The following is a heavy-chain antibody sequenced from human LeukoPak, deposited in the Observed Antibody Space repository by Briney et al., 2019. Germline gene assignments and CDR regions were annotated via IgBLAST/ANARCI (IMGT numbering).Heavy chain of an antibody. CDR1: GFTFSSYA. Sequence: PGRSLRLSCAASGFTFSSYAMHWVRQAPGKGLEYVSAISSNGGSTYYANSVKGRFTISRDNSKNTLYLQMGSLRAEDMAVYYCARDIAAAGTDDAFDIWGQGTMGTVSS. J-gene: IGHJ3*02. CDR3: ARDIAAAGTDDAFDI. V-gene: IGHV3-64*01. D-gene: IGHD6-13*01. CDR2: ISSNGGST.